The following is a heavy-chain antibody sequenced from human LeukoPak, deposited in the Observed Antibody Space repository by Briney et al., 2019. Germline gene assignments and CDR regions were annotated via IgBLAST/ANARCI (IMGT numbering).Heavy chain of an antibody. D-gene: IGHD6-6*01. CDR1: GFTLSSNY. V-gene: IGHV3-53*01. Sequence: PGGSLRLSCAASGFTLSSNYMSWVRQAPGKGLEWVSVIYSGGSTYYADSVKGRFTISRDNSKNTLYLQMNSLRAEDTAVYYCARGLARGSSPYDYWGQGTLVTVSS. J-gene: IGHJ4*02. CDR2: IYSGGST. CDR3: ARGLARGSSPYDY.